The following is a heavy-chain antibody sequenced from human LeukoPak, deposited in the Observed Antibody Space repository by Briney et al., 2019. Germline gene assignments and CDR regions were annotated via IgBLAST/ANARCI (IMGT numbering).Heavy chain of an antibody. CDR3: ARAPPVVVDPHYYYYGMDV. Sequence: PSETLSLTCTVSGGSISSSSYYWGWIRQPPGKGLEWMGNIFYSGNTYYNPSLKSRVTISVDTLKNQFSLKLNSVTAEDTAVYYCARAPPVVVDPHYYYYGMDVWGQGTTVTVSS. D-gene: IGHD3-22*01. CDR1: GGSISSSSYY. CDR2: IFYSGNT. V-gene: IGHV4-39*07. J-gene: IGHJ6*02.